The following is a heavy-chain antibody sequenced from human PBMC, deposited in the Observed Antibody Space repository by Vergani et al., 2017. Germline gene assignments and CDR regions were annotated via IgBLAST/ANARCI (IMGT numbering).Heavy chain of an antibody. J-gene: IGHJ4*02. CDR2: IDWDDDK. CDR1: GFSLSTSGMC. Sequence: QVPLRESGPALVKPTQTLTLTCTFSGFSLSTSGMCVSWIRQPPGKALEWLARIDWDDDKYYSTSLKTRLTISKYTSKNQVVLTMTNMDPVDTATYYCALMGISGYYSYFDYWGQGTLVTVSS. D-gene: IGHD3-22*01. V-gene: IGHV2-70*15. CDR3: ALMGISGYYSYFDY.